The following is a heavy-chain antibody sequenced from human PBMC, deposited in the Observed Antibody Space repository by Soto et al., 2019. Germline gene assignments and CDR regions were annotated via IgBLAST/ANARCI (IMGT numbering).Heavy chain of an antibody. CDR1: GYTFTSYY. V-gene: IGHV1-69*13. J-gene: IGHJ6*02. CDR2: IIPIFGTA. D-gene: IGHD3-3*01. Sequence: GASVKVSCKASGYTFTSYYMHWVRQAPGQGLEWMGGIIPIFGTANYAQKFQGRVTITADESTSTAYMELSSLRSEDTAVYYCASAYYEPYYYGMDVRGQGTTVTVSS. CDR3: ASAYYEPYYYGMDV.